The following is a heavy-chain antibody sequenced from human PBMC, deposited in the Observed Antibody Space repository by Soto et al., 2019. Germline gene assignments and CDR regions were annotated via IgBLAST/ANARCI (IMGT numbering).Heavy chain of an antibody. CDR3: AKEGGYYGSGSYSVGENYYGMDV. D-gene: IGHD3-10*01. CDR1: GFTFSSYG. Sequence: QVQLVESGGGVVQPGRSLRLSCAASGFTFSSYGMHWVRQAPGKGLEWVAVISYDGSNKYYADSVKGRFTISRDNSKNTLYLQMYSLRAEDTAVYYCAKEGGYYGSGSYSVGENYYGMDVWGQGTTVTVSS. CDR2: ISYDGSNK. J-gene: IGHJ6*02. V-gene: IGHV3-30*18.